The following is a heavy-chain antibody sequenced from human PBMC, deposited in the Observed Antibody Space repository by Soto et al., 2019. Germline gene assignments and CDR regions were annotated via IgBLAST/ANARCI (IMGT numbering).Heavy chain of an antibody. V-gene: IGHV1-2*02. CDR1: GFSLTGYY. CDR3: VRDRSRVLSDGMDV. CDR2: INPNTGGT. D-gene: IGHD3-16*01. J-gene: IGHJ6*02. Sequence: ASVKVSCKASGFSLTGYYFHWIRAAPGQRLEWLGLINPNTGGTTYAQKSQGRVTWTWATSINTAYMELSSLRPDDTAMYSCVRDRSRVLSDGMDVWGQGTSVTVSS.